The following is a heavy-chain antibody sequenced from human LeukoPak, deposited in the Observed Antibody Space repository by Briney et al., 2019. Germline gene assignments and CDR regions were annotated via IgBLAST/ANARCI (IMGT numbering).Heavy chain of an antibody. CDR3: ARKGELERRRSWDC. CDR2: IKQDGRER. D-gene: IGHD1-1*01. CDR1: GFTFSNYW. V-gene: IGHV3-7*03. Sequence: GGSLRLSCAASGFTFSNYWMSWVRQTPGKGLEWVANIKQDGRERYYVDSVKGRFTISRDNAKNSLYLKMSSLRAEDTAVYYCARKGELERRRSWDCWGQGTLVTVSS. J-gene: IGHJ4*02.